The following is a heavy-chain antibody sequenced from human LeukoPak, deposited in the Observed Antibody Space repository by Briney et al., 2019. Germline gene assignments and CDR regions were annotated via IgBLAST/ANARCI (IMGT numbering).Heavy chain of an antibody. CDR3: ARDAQGTIVPFDL. CDR1: GGSISSSSYY. D-gene: IGHD2-2*01. J-gene: IGHJ2*01. V-gene: IGHV4-39*07. CDR2: IYYSGST. Sequence: SETLSLTCTVSGGSISSSSYYWGWIRQPPGKGLEWIGSIYYSGSTYYNPSLKSRVTISVDTSKNQFSLKLSSVTAADTAVYYCARDAQGTIVPFDLWGRGTLVTVSS.